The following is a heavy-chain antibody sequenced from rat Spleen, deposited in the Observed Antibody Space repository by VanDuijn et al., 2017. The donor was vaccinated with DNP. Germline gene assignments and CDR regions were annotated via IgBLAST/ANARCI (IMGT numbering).Heavy chain of an antibody. D-gene: IGHD4-4*01. J-gene: IGHJ4*01. CDR2: INKDSSTI. V-gene: IGHV4-2*01. CDR3: VTESWGVSD. Sequence: EVKLVESGGGLVQPGRSLKLSCAASGFSFNDYWMGWVRQAPGKGLQWIGEINKDSSTINYIPSLKDKFTISRDNAQNTLYLQMSKLGSEDTAIYYCVTESWGVSDWGQGTSVTVSS. CDR1: GFSFNDYW.